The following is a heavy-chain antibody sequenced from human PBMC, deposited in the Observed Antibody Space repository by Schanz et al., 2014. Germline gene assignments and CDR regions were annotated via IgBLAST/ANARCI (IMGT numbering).Heavy chain of an antibody. CDR2: ISYDGRSK. CDR3: ASAAYTNYFDY. J-gene: IGHJ4*02. Sequence: QVQLVDSGGGVVQPGRSLRLSCAASGFKFSIYAMHWVRQAPGKGLEWVAVISYDGRSKDYADSVKGRFTISRDNSKNTVFLQMNSLRGEDTAVYYCASAAYTNYFDYWGQGTLVTVSS. V-gene: IGHV3-30*04. CDR1: GFKFSIYA. D-gene: IGHD2-15*01.